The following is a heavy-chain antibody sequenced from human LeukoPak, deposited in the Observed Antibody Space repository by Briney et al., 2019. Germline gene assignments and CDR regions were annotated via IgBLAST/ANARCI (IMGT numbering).Heavy chain of an antibody. CDR3: AKGQYASGWNSGNY. CDR1: GGSISSYY. V-gene: IGHV4-59*01. D-gene: IGHD1/OR15-1a*01. Sequence: SEALSLTCTVSGGSISSYYWSWIRQPPGKGLEWIGYIYYSGSTHYNPSLKSRAAISVDTSKNHFSLKLSSVTAADTAVYYCAKGQYASGWNSGNYWGQGTLVTVPS. J-gene: IGHJ4*02. CDR2: IYYSGST.